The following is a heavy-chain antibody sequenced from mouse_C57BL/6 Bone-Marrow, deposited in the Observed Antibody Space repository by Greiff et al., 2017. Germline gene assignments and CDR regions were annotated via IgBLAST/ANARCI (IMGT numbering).Heavy chain of an antibody. V-gene: IGHV1-64*01. J-gene: IGHJ3*01. CDR2: IHPNSGST. D-gene: IGHD4-1*01. Sequence: QVQLQQPGAELVKPGASVKLSCKASGYTFTSYWMHWVKQRPGQGLEWIGMIHPNSGSTNYNEKFKSKATLTVDKSSSTAYMPLSSLTSEDSAVYYCARKTPLAWFAYWGQGTLVTVSA. CDR1: GYTFTSYW. CDR3: ARKTPLAWFAY.